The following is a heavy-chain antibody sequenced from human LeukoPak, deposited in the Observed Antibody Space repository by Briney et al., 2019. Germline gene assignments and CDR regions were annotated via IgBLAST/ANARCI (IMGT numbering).Heavy chain of an antibody. V-gene: IGHV1-2*02. Sequence: GASVNVSCKASGYTFTGHYMHWVRQAPGQGLEWMGWINPNSGGRDYAQKFQGRVTLTRDTSIGTAYMELSRLRSDDTAVYYCARGDYYDSSGYPDYWGQGTLDTVSS. D-gene: IGHD3-22*01. CDR3: ARGDYYDSSGYPDY. J-gene: IGHJ4*02. CDR1: GYTFTGHY. CDR2: INPNSGGR.